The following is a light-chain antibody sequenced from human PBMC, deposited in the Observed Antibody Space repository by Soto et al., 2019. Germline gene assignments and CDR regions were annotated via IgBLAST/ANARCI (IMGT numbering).Light chain of an antibody. J-gene: IGKJ1*01. CDR2: GAS. CDR3: QHYGSSWT. V-gene: IGKV3-20*01. CDR1: QSVSSSY. Sequence: EIVLTQSPGTLSLSPGERATLSCRASQSVSSSYLAWYQQKPGQAPRLLIYGASSGATGIPDRFSGSGSGTDFTLTISRLEHEDLAVYYCQHYGSSWTFGQGTKV.